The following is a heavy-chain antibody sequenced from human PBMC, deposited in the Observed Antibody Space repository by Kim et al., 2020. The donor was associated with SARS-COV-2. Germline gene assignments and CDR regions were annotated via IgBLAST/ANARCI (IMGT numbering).Heavy chain of an antibody. J-gene: IGHJ4*02. CDR3: VRDKPIDY. CDR2: T. V-gene: IGHV3-74*01. Sequence: TTYADSLKGLFTISRDNAKNTLYLPINSLGVEDTAVYFCVRDKPIDYLGQGTLVTVSS.